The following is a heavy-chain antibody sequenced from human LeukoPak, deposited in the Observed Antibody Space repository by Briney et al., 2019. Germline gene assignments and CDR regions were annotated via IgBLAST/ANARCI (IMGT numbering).Heavy chain of an antibody. CDR1: GGPISSYY. D-gene: IGHD3-10*01. CDR3: ARDFRGIIAFDI. V-gene: IGHV4-59*01. Sequence: PSETLSLTCTVSGGPISSYYWSWIRQPPGKGLEWIGYIYYSGSTNYNPSLKSRVTISVDTSKNQFSLKLSSVTAADTAVYYCARDFRGIIAFDIWGQGTMVTVSS. CDR2: IYYSGST. J-gene: IGHJ3*02.